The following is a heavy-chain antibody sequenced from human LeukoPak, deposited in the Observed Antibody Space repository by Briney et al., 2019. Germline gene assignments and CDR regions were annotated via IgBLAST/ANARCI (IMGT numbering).Heavy chain of an antibody. CDR2: ISGSGGST. D-gene: IGHD3-10*01. CDR3: AKDRSLYGSGSLYGVFDY. Sequence: PGGSLRLSCAASGFTFSSYAMSWVRQAPGKGLEWVSAISGSGGSTYYADSVKGRFTISRDNSKNTLYLQMNSLRAEDTAVYYCAKDRSLYGSGSLYGVFDYWGQGTLVTVSS. V-gene: IGHV3-23*01. J-gene: IGHJ4*02. CDR1: GFTFSSYA.